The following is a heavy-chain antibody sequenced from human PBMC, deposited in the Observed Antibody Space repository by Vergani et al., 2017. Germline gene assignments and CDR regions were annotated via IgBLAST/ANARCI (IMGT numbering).Heavy chain of an antibody. CDR1: GGSISSGDYY. J-gene: IGHJ6*02. CDR3: ARLGGGDGSGSYSYYYGMDV. CDR2: IYYSGST. D-gene: IGHD3-10*01. V-gene: IGHV4-30-4*08. Sequence: QVQLQESGPGLVKPSQTLSLTCTVSGGSISSGDYYWSWIRQPPGKGLEWIGYIYYSGSTYYNPSLKSRVTISVDTSKNQFSLKLSSVTAADTAVYYCARLGGGDGSGSYSYYYGMDVWGQGTTVTVSS.